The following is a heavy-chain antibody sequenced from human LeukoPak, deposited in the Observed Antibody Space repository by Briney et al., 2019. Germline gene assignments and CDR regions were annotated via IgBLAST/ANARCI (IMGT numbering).Heavy chain of an antibody. D-gene: IGHD6-13*01. CDR3: AKGGQQLLNDWFDP. V-gene: IGHV3-9*03. Sequence: GGSLRLSCASSGFTFDDYAMHWVRQAPGKGLEWVSGISWNSDSVDYADSVKGRFTIFRDNAKNSLYLQMNSLRTEDMALYYCAKGGQQLLNDWFDPWGQGTLVTVSP. CDR1: GFTFDDYA. J-gene: IGHJ5*02. CDR2: ISWNSDSV.